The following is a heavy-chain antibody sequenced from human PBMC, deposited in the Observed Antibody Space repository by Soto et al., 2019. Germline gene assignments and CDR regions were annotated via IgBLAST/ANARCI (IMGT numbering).Heavy chain of an antibody. D-gene: IGHD3-3*01. CDR1: GFTFSSYA. Sequence: PGGSLRLSCAASGFTFSSYAMHWVRQAPGKGLEYVSAISSNGGSTYYANSVKGRFTISRDNSKNTLYLQMGSLRAEDMAVYYCARGDYDFWSGYHSYYFDYWGQGTLVTVSS. J-gene: IGHJ4*02. CDR2: ISSNGGST. CDR3: ARGDYDFWSGYHSYYFDY. V-gene: IGHV3-64*01.